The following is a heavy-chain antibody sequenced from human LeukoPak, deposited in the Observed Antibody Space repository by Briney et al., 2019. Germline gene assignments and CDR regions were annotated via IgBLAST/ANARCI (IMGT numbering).Heavy chain of an antibody. Sequence: GGSLRLSCAASGFTVSSNHMSWVRQAAGKGLEWVSVIYSGGGTHYADSVRGRFTVSRDNSKSTLYLQMNSLRAEDTGVYYCARGIDSSGYSFDYGGQGTLVTVSS. V-gene: IGHV3-66*01. CDR1: GFTVSSNH. CDR3: ARGIDSSGYSFDY. D-gene: IGHD3-22*01. CDR2: IYSGGGT. J-gene: IGHJ4*02.